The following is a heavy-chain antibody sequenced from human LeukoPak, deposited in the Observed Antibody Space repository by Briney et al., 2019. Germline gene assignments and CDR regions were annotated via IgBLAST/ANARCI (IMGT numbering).Heavy chain of an antibody. D-gene: IGHD3-10*01. Sequence: SETLSLTCTVSGGSISSYYWSWTRQPAGKGLEWIGRIYTSGSTNYNPSLKSRVTMSVDTSKNQFSLKLSSVTAADTAVYYCARDAVRRRITMVRGVIKDRWFDPWGQGTLVTVSS. CDR3: ARDAVRRRITMVRGVIKDRWFDP. V-gene: IGHV4-4*07. J-gene: IGHJ5*02. CDR1: GGSISSYY. CDR2: IYTSGST.